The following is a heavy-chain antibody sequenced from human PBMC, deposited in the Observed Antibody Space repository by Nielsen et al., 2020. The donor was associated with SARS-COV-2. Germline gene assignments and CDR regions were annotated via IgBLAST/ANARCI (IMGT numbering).Heavy chain of an antibody. V-gene: IGHV5-51*01. D-gene: IGHD3-16*01. CDR2: IYPGDSET. J-gene: IGHJ4*02. Sequence: KVFCKGSGYTFKSYWIAWVRQRPGKGLEWMGIIYPGDSETKYSPSFQGQVTMSVDKSLRTAYLQWRTLKASDTAMYYCARRHMIPFGAGTYHFDFWGQGTLVTVSS. CDR3: ARRHMIPFGAGTYHFDF. CDR1: GYTFKSYW.